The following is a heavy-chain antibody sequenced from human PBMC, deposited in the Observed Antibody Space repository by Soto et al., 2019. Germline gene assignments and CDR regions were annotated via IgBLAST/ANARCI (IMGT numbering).Heavy chain of an antibody. CDR3: ARGKTGDRNYYYYYGMDV. J-gene: IGHJ6*02. Sequence: PGGSLRLSCAASGFTFSSYAMHWVRQAPGKGLEWVAVISYDGSNKYHADSVRGRFTISRDNSKNTLYLQMNSLRAEDTAVYYCARGKTGDRNYYYYYGMDVWGQGTTVTVSS. V-gene: IGHV3-30-3*01. CDR2: ISYDGSNK. D-gene: IGHD7-27*01. CDR1: GFTFSSYA.